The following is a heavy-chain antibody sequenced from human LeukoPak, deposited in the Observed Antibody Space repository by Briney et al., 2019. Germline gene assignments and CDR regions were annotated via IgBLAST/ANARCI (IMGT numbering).Heavy chain of an antibody. Sequence: GESLKISCKGSGYSFTSFWIGWVRQMPGKGVEWMGIIYPGDSDTRYSPSFEGQVTFSADKSISTAYLQWSSLKASDTAMYYCARGRYSGTYLSYFDYWAQGTLVTVSS. J-gene: IGHJ4*02. D-gene: IGHD1-26*01. CDR3: ARGRYSGTYLSYFDY. CDR1: GYSFTSFW. CDR2: IYPGDSDT. V-gene: IGHV5-51*01.